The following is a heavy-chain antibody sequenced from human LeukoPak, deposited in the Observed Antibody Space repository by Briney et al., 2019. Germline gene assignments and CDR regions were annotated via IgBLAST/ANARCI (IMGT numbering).Heavy chain of an antibody. V-gene: IGHV1-2*02. J-gene: IGHJ6*03. D-gene: IGHD6-13*01. CDR1: GYTFTGYY. CDR2: INPNSGGT. CDR3: ARDRSSSWYYYYYMDV. Sequence: ASVKVSCKASGYTFTGYYMHWVRQAPGQGLEWMGWINPNSGGTNYAQKFQGRVTMTRDTSISTAYMELSRLRSDDTAVYYCARDRSSSWYYYYYMDVWGKGTTVTVSS.